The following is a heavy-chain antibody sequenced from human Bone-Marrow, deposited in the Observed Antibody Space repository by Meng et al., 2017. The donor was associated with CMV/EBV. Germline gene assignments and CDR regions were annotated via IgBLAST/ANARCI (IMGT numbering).Heavy chain of an antibody. CDR1: GGSFSGYY. V-gene: IGHV4-34*01. Sequence: SETLSLTCAVYGGSFSGYYWSWIRQPPGKGLEWIGEINHSGSTNYNPSLKSRVTISVDTSKNQFSLKLSSVTAADTAVYYCARRGLNKGWASFDPWGQGTLVTVSS. CDR3: ARRGLNKGWASFDP. D-gene: IGHD6-19*01. J-gene: IGHJ5*02. CDR2: INHSGST.